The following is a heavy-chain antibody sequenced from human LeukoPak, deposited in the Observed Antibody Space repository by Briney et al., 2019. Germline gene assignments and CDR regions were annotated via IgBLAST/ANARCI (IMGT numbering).Heavy chain of an antibody. V-gene: IGHV3-23*01. CDR2: ITGTGGRGGI. CDR1: GFTFSNYA. CDR3: AKGDRGHCTGVKCYPFDY. D-gene: IGHD2-8*02. Sequence: GGSLRLSCVASGFTFSNYAMNWVRQAPGKRLEWVASITGTGGRGGIYYADSVKGRFTISRDNSKNTLFLQMSSLRAEDTAVYHCAKGDRGHCTGVKCYPFDYWGQGTVVTVSS. J-gene: IGHJ4*02.